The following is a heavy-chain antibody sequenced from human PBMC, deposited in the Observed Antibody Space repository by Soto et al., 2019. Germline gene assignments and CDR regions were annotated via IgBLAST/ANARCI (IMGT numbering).Heavy chain of an antibody. D-gene: IGHD3-22*01. CDR3: ATQPHPNYYDSSVPEFFFDI. CDR2: FFYSGST. Sequence: SETISLTCTVSGGSISRGGYYWSWIRQHPGKGLEWIGYFFYSGSTYYNPSLKSRVTISVDTSKNQFSLKLSSVTDADTAVYYCATQPHPNYYDSSVPEFFFDIWGQGTMVTVSS. CDR1: GGSISRGGYY. J-gene: IGHJ3*02. V-gene: IGHV4-31*03.